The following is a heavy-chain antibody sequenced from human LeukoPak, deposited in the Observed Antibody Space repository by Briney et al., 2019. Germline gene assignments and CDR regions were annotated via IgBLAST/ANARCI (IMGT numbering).Heavy chain of an antibody. V-gene: IGHV1-8*01. CDR3: AGGVTYDFWSGYYTGIRWFDP. Sequence: GASVKVSCKASGYTFTSYDINWVRQATGQGLEWMGWMNPNSGNTGYAQKFQGRVTMTRNTSISTAYMELSSLRSEDTAVYYCAGGVTYDFWSGYYTGIRWFDPWGQGTLVTVSS. D-gene: IGHD3-3*01. CDR2: MNPNSGNT. J-gene: IGHJ5*02. CDR1: GYTFTSYD.